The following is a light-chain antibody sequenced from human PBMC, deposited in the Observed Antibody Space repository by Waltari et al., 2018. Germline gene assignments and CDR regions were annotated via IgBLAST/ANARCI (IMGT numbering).Light chain of an antibody. J-gene: IGKJ4*01. V-gene: IGKV3-11*01. CDR2: DAS. CDR3: QQRTNWPLT. Sequence: EIVLTQSPATLYLSPGERATLSCRASQSVNYFLAWFQQKPCQAPRLLIYDASNRATGIPARFSGSGSGTYFTLTISSLEPEDFAVYYCQQRTNWPLTFGGGTKVEIK. CDR1: QSVNYF.